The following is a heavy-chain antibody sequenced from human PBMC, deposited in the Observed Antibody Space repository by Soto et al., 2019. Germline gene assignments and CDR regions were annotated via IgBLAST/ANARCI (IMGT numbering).Heavy chain of an antibody. J-gene: IGHJ6*02. CDR2: ISGSGGRT. CDR1: SSYA. Sequence: SSYAMSWVRQAPGKGLERVSGISGSGGRTYYADSVKGRFTISRDNSKHTLYLQMNSLRAEDTAVYYCAKADDFWSGYHIYYYYGMDVWGQGTTVTVSS. V-gene: IGHV3-23*01. D-gene: IGHD3-3*01. CDR3: AKADDFWSGYHIYYYYGMDV.